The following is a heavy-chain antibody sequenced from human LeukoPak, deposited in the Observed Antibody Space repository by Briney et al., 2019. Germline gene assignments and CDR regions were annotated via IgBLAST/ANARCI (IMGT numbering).Heavy chain of an antibody. CDR1: GYTFTSYD. Sequence: ASVKVSCKASGYTFTSYDFNWLRQATGQGPEWMGWMNPNSGATGYAQKFQGRITMTRSVSINTAYMELTDLRSEDTAVYYCARGGDIAVVPAAMVGPWGQGTLVTVSS. D-gene: IGHD2-2*01. CDR3: ARGGDIAVVPAAMVGP. J-gene: IGHJ5*02. CDR2: MNPNSGAT. V-gene: IGHV1-8*01.